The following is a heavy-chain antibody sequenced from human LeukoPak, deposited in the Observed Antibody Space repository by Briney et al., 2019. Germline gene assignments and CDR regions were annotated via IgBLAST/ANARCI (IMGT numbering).Heavy chain of an antibody. CDR1: GFTFSSYG. CDR3: AKDNNRELLDAFDI. CDR2: IRYDGSNK. V-gene: IGHV3-30*02. J-gene: IGHJ3*02. Sequence: GGSLRLSCAASGFTFSSYGMHWVRQAPGKGLEWVAFIRYDGSNKYYADSVKGRFTISRDNSKNTLYLQMNSLRAEDTAVYYCAKDNNRELLDAFDIWGQGTMVTVSS. D-gene: IGHD1-26*01.